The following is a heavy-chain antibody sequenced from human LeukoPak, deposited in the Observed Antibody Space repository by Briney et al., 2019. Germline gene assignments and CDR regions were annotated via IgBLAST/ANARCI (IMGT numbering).Heavy chain of an antibody. Sequence: GGSLRLSCAASGFTFSTYGMHWVRQAPGKGLEWVAFIRYDGNNKYYADFVKGRFTISRDNSKNTLYLHMNSLRTEDTAVYYCAKGDYDILNWGQGTLVTVSS. D-gene: IGHD3-9*01. CDR3: AKGDYDILN. V-gene: IGHV3-30*02. CDR2: IRYDGNNK. CDR1: GFTFSTYG. J-gene: IGHJ4*02.